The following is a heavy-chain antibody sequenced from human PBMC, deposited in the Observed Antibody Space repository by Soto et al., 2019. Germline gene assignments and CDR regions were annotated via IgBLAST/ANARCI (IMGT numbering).Heavy chain of an antibody. CDR2: INSDGSST. Sequence: PGGSLRLSCAASGFTFSSYWMHWVRQAPGKGLVWVSRINSDGSSTSYADSVKGRFTISRDNAKNTLYLQMNSLRAEDTAVYYCARVIARPGDYVPFDYCGQGTLVTVSS. CDR3: ARVIARPGDYVPFDY. J-gene: IGHJ4*02. D-gene: IGHD4-17*01. CDR1: GFTFSSYW. V-gene: IGHV3-74*01.